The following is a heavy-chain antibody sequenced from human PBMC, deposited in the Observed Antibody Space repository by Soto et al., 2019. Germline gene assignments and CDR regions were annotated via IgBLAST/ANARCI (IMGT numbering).Heavy chain of an antibody. CDR1: GFTFSDYY. V-gene: IGHV3-11*01. Sequence: QVQLVESGGGLVKPGGSLRLCYAASGFTFSDYYMSWIRQAPGKGLEWVSYISSSGSTIYYADSVKGRFTISRDNAKNSLYLQMNSLRAEDTAVYYCAREGLLQQLLLTYYYYGMDVWGQGTTVTVSS. CDR2: ISSSGSTI. D-gene: IGHD6-13*01. CDR3: AREGLLQQLLLTYYYYGMDV. J-gene: IGHJ6*02.